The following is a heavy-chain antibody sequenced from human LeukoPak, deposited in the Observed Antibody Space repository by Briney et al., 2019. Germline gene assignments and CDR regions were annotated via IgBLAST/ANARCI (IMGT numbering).Heavy chain of an antibody. CDR3: ATNYGSGSPYGMDV. Sequence: GGSLRLSCVAAGFTFSDYGMHWVRQAPGKGLEWVAFIRYDGSNKYYADSVKGRFTISRDNSKNTLYLQMNSLRAEDTAVYYCATNYGSGSPYGMDVWGQGTTVTVSS. D-gene: IGHD3-10*01. V-gene: IGHV3-30*02. CDR1: GFTFSDYG. CDR2: IRYDGSNK. J-gene: IGHJ6*02.